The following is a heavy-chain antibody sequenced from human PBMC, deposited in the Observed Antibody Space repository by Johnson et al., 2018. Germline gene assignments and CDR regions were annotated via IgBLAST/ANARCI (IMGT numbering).Heavy chain of an antibody. J-gene: IGHJ6*03. D-gene: IGHD3-3*01. Sequence: QVQLVQSGGGVVQPGRSLRLSCAASGFTFSSYAMHWVRQAPGKGLEWVAVISYDGSNKYYADSVKGRFTISRDNSKNTMYLQMNSLRAEDTAVYYCAKGMGVDSDYYYYYYMDVWGKGTTVTVSS. CDR2: ISYDGSNK. CDR3: AKGMGVDSDYYYYYYMDV. CDR1: GFTFSSYA. V-gene: IGHV3-30*04.